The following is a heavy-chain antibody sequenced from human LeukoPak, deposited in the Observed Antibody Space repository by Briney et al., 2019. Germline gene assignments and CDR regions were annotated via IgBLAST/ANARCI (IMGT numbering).Heavy chain of an antibody. CDR1: GFTFSSYA. D-gene: IGHD6-25*01. CDR2: ISGSGGST. J-gene: IGHJ4*02. V-gene: IGHV3-23*01. CDR3: SKESSGWHFDY. Sequence: GGSLRLSCAASGFTFSSYAMSWVRQTPGKGLEWVSAISGSGGSTYYADSVKGRFTISRDNSKNKLYLQKNSLRAEDTAVDYCSKESSGWHFDYWGQGTLDTVCS.